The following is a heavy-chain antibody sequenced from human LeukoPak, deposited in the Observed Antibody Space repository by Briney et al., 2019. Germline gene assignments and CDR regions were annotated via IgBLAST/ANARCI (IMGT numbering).Heavy chain of an antibody. J-gene: IGHJ4*02. CDR2: SIPIFGTA. V-gene: IGHV1-69*13. Sequence: SVKVSCKASGGTFSSYAISWVRQAPGQGLEWMGGSIPIFGTANYAQKFQGRVTITADESTSTAYMELSSLRSEDAAVYYCASHYYDSSGYYYGFDYWGQGTLVTVSS. D-gene: IGHD3-22*01. CDR3: ASHYYDSSGYYYGFDY. CDR1: GGTFSSYA.